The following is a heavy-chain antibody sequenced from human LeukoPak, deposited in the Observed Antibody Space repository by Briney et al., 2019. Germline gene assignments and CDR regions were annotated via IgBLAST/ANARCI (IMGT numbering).Heavy chain of an antibody. J-gene: IGHJ4*02. CDR1: GGSISSYY. CDR3: ARETFYNYGPSDH. V-gene: IGHV4-59*12. D-gene: IGHD5-18*01. Sequence: SETLSLTCTVSGGSISSYYWNWIRQPPGKGLEWIGYMYDSGSTKYNPSLKSRVTISVDTSKNQFSLRLTSVTAADTAVYYCARETFYNYGPSDHWGQGTLVTVSS. CDR2: MYDSGST.